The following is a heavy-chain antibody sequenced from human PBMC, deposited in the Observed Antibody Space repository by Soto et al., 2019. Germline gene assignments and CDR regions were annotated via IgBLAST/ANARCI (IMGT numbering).Heavy chain of an antibody. J-gene: IGHJ3*02. CDR2: IHYNGNT. D-gene: IGHD2-15*01. CDR3: ARRAWQLRDAFEI. Sequence: QVQLQESGPGLVKPSETLSLTCTVSGGSISGYYWSWIRQPPGKGLEWIGYIHYNGNTNYNASLKSRVTISVHTSKNHFSLKLSSVTAADTAVYYCARRAWQLRDAFEIWGQGTMVTVSS. CDR1: GGSISGYY. V-gene: IGHV4-59*01.